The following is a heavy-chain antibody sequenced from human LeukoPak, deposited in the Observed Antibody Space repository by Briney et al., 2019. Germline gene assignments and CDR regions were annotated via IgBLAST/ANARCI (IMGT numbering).Heavy chain of an antibody. CDR2: IKYDGSEE. J-gene: IGHJ4*02. D-gene: IGHD6-13*01. Sequence: GGSLRLSCAASGFTLSSYWMSWVRQAPGKGLEWVANIKYDGSEEDYVDSVKGRFTISRDNAKNSLYLQMNSLRAEDTAVYYCARDIAPAGLFSDYWGQGTLVTVSS. CDR1: GFTLSSYW. CDR3: ARDIAPAGLFSDY. V-gene: IGHV3-7*01.